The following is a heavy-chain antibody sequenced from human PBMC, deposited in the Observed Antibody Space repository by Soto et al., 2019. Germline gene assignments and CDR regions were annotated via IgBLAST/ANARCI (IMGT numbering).Heavy chain of an antibody. CDR3: ARLTRFGTHWYFDL. Sequence: QVQLQESGPGLVKPSQTLSLTCNVSGGSISSGGHYWNWIRQHPGKGLEWIGYIYYSGSASYYPSLKSRVTMSVDTSKNQFSLDLSSVTAADTAVYYCARLTRFGTHWYFDLWGRGTLVTVPS. D-gene: IGHD3-16*01. J-gene: IGHJ2*01. CDR1: GGSISSGGHY. CDR2: IYYSGSA. V-gene: IGHV4-31*03.